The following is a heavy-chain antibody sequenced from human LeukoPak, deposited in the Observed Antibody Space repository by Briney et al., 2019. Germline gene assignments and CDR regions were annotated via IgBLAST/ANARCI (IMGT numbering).Heavy chain of an antibody. J-gene: IGHJ4*02. V-gene: IGHV4-59*01. Sequence: SETLSLTCNVSGGSMSSYYWNWIRQPPGKGLEWIGYIYYSGSPTYNPSLQSRVTISVGTSKNQFSLKLSSVTAADTAVYYCARGRSGFGGNSDYWGQGTLVTVSS. D-gene: IGHD4-23*01. CDR2: IYYSGSP. CDR1: GGSMSSYY. CDR3: ARGRSGFGGNSDY.